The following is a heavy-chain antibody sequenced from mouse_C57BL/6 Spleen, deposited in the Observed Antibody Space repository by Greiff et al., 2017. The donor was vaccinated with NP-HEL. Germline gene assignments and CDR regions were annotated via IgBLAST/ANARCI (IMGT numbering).Heavy chain of an antibody. D-gene: IGHD1-1*01. J-gene: IGHJ3*01. Sequence: LQESGPELVKPGASVKISCKASGYAFSSSWMNWVKQRPGKGLEWIGRIYPGDGDTNYNGKFKGKATLTADKSSSTAYMQLSSLTSEDSAVYFCARSRSYLFAYWGQGTLVTVSA. V-gene: IGHV1-82*01. CDR2: IYPGDGDT. CDR1: GYAFSSSW. CDR3: ARSRSYLFAY.